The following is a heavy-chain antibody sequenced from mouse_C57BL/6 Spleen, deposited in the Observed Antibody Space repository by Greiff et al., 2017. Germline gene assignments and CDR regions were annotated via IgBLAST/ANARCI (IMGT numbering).Heavy chain of an antibody. CDR2: IDPNSGGT. J-gene: IGHJ4*01. CDR1: GYTFTSYW. Sequence: QVQLQQPGAELVKPGASVKLSCKASGYTFTSYWMHWVKQRPGRGLEWIGRIDPNSGGTKYNEKFKSKATLTVDKPSSTAYMQLSSLTSEDSAVYYCARSRVTTVVAHRVLDYWGQGTSVTVSS. D-gene: IGHD1-1*01. V-gene: IGHV1-72*01. CDR3: ARSRVTTVVAHRVLDY.